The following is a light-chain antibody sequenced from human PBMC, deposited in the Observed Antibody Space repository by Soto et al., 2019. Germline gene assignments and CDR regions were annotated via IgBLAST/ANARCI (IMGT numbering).Light chain of an antibody. CDR3: ASYRSSNTLVV. CDR1: SRDIGNYNF. V-gene: IGLV2-14*01. J-gene: IGLJ1*01. CDR2: EVR. Sequence: QSVLTQPASVSGSPGQSITISCTGTSRDIGNYNFVSWYQHHPGKAPKLLIFEVRNRPSGVSDRFSGSKSGITASLTIFGLQAEDEGDYFCASYRSSNTLVVFGTGTKLTVL.